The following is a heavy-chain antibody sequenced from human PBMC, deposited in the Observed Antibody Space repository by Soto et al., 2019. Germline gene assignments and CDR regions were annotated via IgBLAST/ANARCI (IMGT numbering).Heavy chain of an antibody. D-gene: IGHD3-22*01. J-gene: IGHJ4*02. V-gene: IGHV4-39*01. CDR3: ADETYYYDSSGYYENWIFDY. CDR2: IYYSGST. Sequence: PSETLSLTCTVSGGSISSSSYYWGWIRQPPGKGLEWIGSIYYSGSTYYNPSLKSRVTISVDTSKNQFSLKLSPVTAADTAVYYCADETYYYDSSGYYENWIFDYWGQGTLVTVSS. CDR1: GGSISSSSYY.